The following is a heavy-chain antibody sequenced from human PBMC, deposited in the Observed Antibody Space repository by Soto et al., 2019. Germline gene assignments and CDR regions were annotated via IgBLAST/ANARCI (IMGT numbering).Heavy chain of an antibody. CDR1: GGSMISYY. V-gene: IGHV4-59*08. J-gene: IGHJ4*02. D-gene: IGHD6-19*01. CDR3: VRHAQWLIRAY. CDR2: IFYGGST. Sequence: SETLSLTCTVSGGSMISYYWSWIRQPPGRGLEWIGIIFYGGSTNYNPSLQSRVTLFVDTSKNQFSLMLSSVTAADTAVYYCVRHAQWLIRAYWGQGSLVTVSS.